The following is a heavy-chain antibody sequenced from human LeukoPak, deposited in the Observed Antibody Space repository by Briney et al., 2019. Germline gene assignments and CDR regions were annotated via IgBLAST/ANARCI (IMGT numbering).Heavy chain of an antibody. CDR1: GYTFTKYY. Sequence: GASVKVSCKASGYTFTKYYIHWVRQAPGQGLEWMGIINPSAGSTNYAQKFQGRVTLTRDTSTNTVHMELSSLRSEDTAVYYCARIQEYYDYVWGSYRPKYFDYWGQGTLVTVSS. CDR3: ARIQEYYDYVWGSYRPKYFDY. V-gene: IGHV1-46*01. D-gene: IGHD3-16*02. CDR2: INPSAGST. J-gene: IGHJ4*02.